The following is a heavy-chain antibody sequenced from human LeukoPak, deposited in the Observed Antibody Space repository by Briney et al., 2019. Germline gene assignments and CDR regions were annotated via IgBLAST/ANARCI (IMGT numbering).Heavy chain of an antibody. CDR3: ARSPREADQTFDY. CDR2: ISSDGSNK. J-gene: IGHJ4*02. Sequence: GGSLGLSCAASGFTFSSYAMHWVRQAPGKGLEWVAVISSDGSNKYYADSVKGRFTISRDNSKNTLYLQMNSLRAEDTAVYYCARSPREADQTFDYWGQGTLVTVSS. V-gene: IGHV3-30*14. CDR1: GFTFSSYA. D-gene: IGHD1-26*01.